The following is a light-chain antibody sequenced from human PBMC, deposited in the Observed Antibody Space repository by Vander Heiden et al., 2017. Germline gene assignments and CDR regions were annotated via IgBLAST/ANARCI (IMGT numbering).Light chain of an antibody. J-gene: IGLJ2*01. Sequence: QSALTQPASVSGSPGQSITISCTGTSSDVGGYNYVSWYQQRPGKAPKRMIYDVSKRPSGVSNRFSGSKSGNTASLTISGLQAEDEADYYCSSYTSSSTVVFGGGTKLTVL. CDR2: DVS. CDR3: SSYTSSSTVV. CDR1: SSDVGGYNY. V-gene: IGLV2-14*01.